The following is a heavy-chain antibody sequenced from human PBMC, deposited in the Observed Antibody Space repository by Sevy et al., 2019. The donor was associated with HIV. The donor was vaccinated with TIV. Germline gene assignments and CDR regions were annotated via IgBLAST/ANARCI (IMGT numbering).Heavy chain of an antibody. V-gene: IGHV3-66*01. CDR1: GFTVSGNY. CDR3: ARDRDYDASGYYYYYYGMDV. D-gene: IGHD3-22*01. CDR2: IDSGGST. Sequence: GGSLRLSCEASGFTVSGNYMAWVRLAPGKGLEWVSLIDSGGSTYYADSVKGRFTMSRNNAKNTLYLQMNPLRSEDTDVYFGARDRDYDASGYYYYYYGMDVWGQGTTVTVSS. J-gene: IGHJ6*02.